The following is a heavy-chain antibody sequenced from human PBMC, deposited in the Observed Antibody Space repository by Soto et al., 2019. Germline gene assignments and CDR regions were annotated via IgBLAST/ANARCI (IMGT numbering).Heavy chain of an antibody. CDR2: IFGSDSDT. Sequence: GESLKISCKVSGYSFTSYWIGWVRQMPEKGLEWMGIIFGSDSDTRYSPSFEGQVTISADMSISTAYLQLSSLKASDTAIYYCARLRFSGAPPGMDVWGQGTTVTVSS. V-gene: IGHV5-51*01. D-gene: IGHD3-10*01. J-gene: IGHJ6*02. CDR1: GYSFTSYW. CDR3: ARLRFSGAPPGMDV.